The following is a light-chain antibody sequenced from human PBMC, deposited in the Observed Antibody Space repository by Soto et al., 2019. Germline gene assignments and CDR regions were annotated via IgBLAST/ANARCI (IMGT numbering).Light chain of an antibody. Sequence: QSVLTQPASVSGSLGQSITVSCTGTTSDVGTYNLVSWYQQHPGKAPKLIIYDDNKRPSGIPDRFSGSKSGTSATLGITGFQTGDEADYYCGSWDSSLSAYVFGTGTKVTVL. J-gene: IGLJ1*01. CDR1: TSDVGTYNL. V-gene: IGLV1-51*01. CDR2: DDN. CDR3: GSWDSSLSAYV.